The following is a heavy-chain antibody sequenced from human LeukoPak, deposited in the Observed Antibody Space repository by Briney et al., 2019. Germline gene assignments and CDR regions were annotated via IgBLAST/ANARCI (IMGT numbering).Heavy chain of an antibody. Sequence: GGSLRLSCAASGFTFSSYWIHWVRQAPGKGLVWVSRINSDGSTTSYADSVKGRFTISRDNAKSTLYLQMNSLTAEDTAVYYCARGNHYGMDVWGQGTTVTVSS. V-gene: IGHV3-74*01. CDR3: ARGNHYGMDV. J-gene: IGHJ6*02. CDR2: INSDGSTT. CDR1: GFTFSSYW.